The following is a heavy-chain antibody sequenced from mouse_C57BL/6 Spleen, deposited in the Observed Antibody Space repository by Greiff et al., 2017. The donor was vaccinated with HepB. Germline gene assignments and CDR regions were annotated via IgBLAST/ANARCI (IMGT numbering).Heavy chain of an antibody. J-gene: IGHJ4*01. V-gene: IGHV1-76*01. Sequence: LVESGAELVRPGASVKLSCKASGYTFTDYYINWVKQRPGQGLEWIARIYPGSGNTYYNEKFKGKATLTAEKSSSTAYMQLSSLTSEDSAVYFCARRTTVVAPDYAMDYWGQGTSVTVSS. CDR2: IYPGSGNT. CDR3: ARRTTVVAPDYAMDY. CDR1: GYTFTDYY. D-gene: IGHD1-1*01.